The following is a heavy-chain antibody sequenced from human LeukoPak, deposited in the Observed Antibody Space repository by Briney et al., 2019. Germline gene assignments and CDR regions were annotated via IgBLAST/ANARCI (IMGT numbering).Heavy chain of an antibody. J-gene: IGHJ4*02. D-gene: IGHD1-26*01. CDR1: GFTFSSYW. V-gene: IGHV3-7*01. CDR2: IRQDESEK. CDR3: VRDTSSIVGPRLDY. Sequence: GGSLRLSCATSGFTFSSYWMSWVRQAPGKGLEWVANIRQDESEKYYGDSVKGRCTISRDNADNSLYLQMNSLRAGDTAVYFCVRDTSSIVGPRLDYWGPGTLVTVSS.